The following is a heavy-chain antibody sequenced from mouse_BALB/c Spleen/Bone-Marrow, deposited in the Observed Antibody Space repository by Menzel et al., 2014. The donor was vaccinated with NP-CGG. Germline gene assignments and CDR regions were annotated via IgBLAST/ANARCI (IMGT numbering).Heavy chain of an antibody. CDR3: TREGAY. V-gene: IGHV1S81*02. Sequence: VKLVESGAELVKPGASVKLSCKASGYTFTSYYMYWVKQRPGQGLEWIGEINHSNGYTNFNEKFKSKATLTVDKSSSTAYMQLSGLTSEDSAVYYCTREGAYWGQGTLVTVSA. J-gene: IGHJ3*01. CDR2: INHSNGYT. CDR1: GYTFTSYY.